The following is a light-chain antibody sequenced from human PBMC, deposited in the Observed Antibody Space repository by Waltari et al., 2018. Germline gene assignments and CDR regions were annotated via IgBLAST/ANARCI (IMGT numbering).Light chain of an antibody. CDR3: SSYTTSGTFGVV. V-gene: IGLV2-14*03. Sequence: QSALTQPASVSGSPGQSITISCAGGSSDIGAYNYVSWYQHHPGKATKVLIYDVSNRPSGVSNRFSGSKSANTASLTISGLQADDEALYYCSSYTTSGTFGVVFGGGTKLTVL. CDR2: DVS. CDR1: SSDIGAYNY. J-gene: IGLJ3*02.